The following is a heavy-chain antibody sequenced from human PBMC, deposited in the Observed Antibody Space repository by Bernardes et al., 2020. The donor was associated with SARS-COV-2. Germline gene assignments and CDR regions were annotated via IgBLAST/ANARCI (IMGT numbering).Heavy chain of an antibody. CDR1: GYTFTGYY. J-gene: IGHJ4*02. D-gene: IGHD4-4*01. Sequence: ASVKVSCKASGYTFTGYYMHWVRQAPGQGLEWMGWINPNSGGTNYAQKFQGRVTMTRDTSISTAYMELSRLRSDDTAVYYCARDPSRTVTTLFDYWVQGTLVTVSS. V-gene: IGHV1-2*02. CDR2: INPNSGGT. CDR3: ARDPSRTVTTLFDY.